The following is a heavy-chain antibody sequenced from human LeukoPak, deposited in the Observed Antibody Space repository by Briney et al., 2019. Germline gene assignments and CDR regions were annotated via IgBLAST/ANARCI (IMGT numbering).Heavy chain of an antibody. Sequence: PGGSLRLSCAASGFTFSSYWMHWVRQAPGKGLVWVSHINSDGSSTRYADSVKGRFTIPRDNSKNTLYLQMNSLRAEDTAVYYCARDFYSGSYQRKNWFDPWGQGTLVTVSS. CDR1: GFTFSSYW. CDR2: INSDGSST. V-gene: IGHV3-74*01. D-gene: IGHD1-26*01. J-gene: IGHJ5*02. CDR3: ARDFYSGSYQRKNWFDP.